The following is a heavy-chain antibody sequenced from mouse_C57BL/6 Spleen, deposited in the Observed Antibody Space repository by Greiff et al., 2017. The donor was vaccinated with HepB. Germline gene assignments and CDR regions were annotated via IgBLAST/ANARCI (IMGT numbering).Heavy chain of an antibody. D-gene: IGHD2-2*01. V-gene: IGHV1-59*01. CDR2: IDPSDSYT. CDR1: GYTFTSYW. Sequence: QVQLQQSGAELVRPGTSVKLSCKASGYTFTSYWMHWVKQRPGQGLEWIGVIDPSDSYTNYNQKFKGKATLTVDTSSSTAYMQLSSLTSEDSAVYYCARLGYLFFAYWGQGTLVTVSA. CDR3: ARLGYLFFAY. J-gene: IGHJ3*01.